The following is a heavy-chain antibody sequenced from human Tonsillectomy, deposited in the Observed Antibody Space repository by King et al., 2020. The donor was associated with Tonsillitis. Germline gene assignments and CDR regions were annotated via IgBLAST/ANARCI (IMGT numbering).Heavy chain of an antibody. CDR1: GFTFWIYA. CDR3: ARDLAFDI. Sequence: VQLVQSGGGVGQPGRSLILSCAASGFTFWIYAMNRGREVPGKGLEWVAVISDDGSNKSYADSVEGRFTISRDKSKNTLYLQMNSLRAEDTAVYYCARDLAFDIWGQGTMVTVSS. J-gene: IGHJ3*02. V-gene: IGHV3-30*01. CDR2: ISDDGSNK.